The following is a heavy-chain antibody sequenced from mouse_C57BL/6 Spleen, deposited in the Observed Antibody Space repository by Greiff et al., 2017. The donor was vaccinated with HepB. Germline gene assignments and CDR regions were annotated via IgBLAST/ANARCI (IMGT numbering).Heavy chain of an antibody. CDR3: ARGGLRPMAY. CDR1: GYTFTSYW. J-gene: IGHJ3*01. CDR2: INPSNGGT. V-gene: IGHV1-53*01. Sequence: QVQLKEPGTELVKPGASVKLSCKASGYTFTSYWMHWVKQRPGQGLEWIGNINPSNGGTNYNEKFKSKATLTVDKSSSTAYMQLSSLPSEDAAVYDCARGGLRPMAYWGQGTLVTVSA. D-gene: IGHD2-4*01.